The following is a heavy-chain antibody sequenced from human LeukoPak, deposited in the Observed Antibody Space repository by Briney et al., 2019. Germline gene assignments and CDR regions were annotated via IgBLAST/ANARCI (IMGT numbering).Heavy chain of an antibody. D-gene: IGHD3-9*01. CDR1: AFSFSNYA. V-gene: IGHV3-30*04. CDR2: IARDETNK. J-gene: IGHJ6*02. CDR3: ARDGYSSDWLFPSTSYYYGMDV. Sequence: QAGGSLRLSCAASAFSFSNYAMHWVRQAPGKGLEWLAMIARDETNKSYADSVKARFTLSRDNSKNTLFLQMNSLRSEDTAVYYCARDGYSSDWLFPSTSYYYGMDVWGQGTTVTVSS.